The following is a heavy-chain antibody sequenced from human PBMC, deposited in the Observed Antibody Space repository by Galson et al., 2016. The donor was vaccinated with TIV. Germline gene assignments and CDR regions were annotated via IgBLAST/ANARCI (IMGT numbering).Heavy chain of an antibody. CDR1: GYSFATYW. CDR2: VYPDDSDT. D-gene: IGHD4-17*01. CDR3: ARRGPRYGKFDY. J-gene: IGHJ4*02. Sequence: SGAAVKKPGESLKISCEASGYSFATYWIAWVRQKPGKGLEWMGIVYPDDSDTTYNPSFQGQVTFSADKPINTAFLQWSSLEASDTAMYYCARRGPRYGKFDYWGQGTPVTVSS. V-gene: IGHV5-51*01.